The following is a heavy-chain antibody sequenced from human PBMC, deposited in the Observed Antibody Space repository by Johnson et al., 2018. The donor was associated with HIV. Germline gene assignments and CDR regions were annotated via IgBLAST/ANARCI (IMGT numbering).Heavy chain of an antibody. CDR2: IGTAGDT. CDR3: ARAYLNWGRGAFDI. D-gene: IGHD7-27*01. CDR1: GFTFSNYD. J-gene: IGHJ3*02. Sequence: VQLVESGGGVVQPGRSLRLSCAASGFTFSNYDMHWVRQATGKGLEWVSGIGTAGDTYYPGSVKGRFTISRENAKNSLYLQMNSLGAGETAVYYCARAYLNWGRGAFDIWGQGTMVTVSS. V-gene: IGHV3-13*01.